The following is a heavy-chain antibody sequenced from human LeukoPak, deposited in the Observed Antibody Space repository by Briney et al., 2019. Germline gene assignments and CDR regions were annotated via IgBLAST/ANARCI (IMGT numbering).Heavy chain of an antibody. Sequence: GGSLRLSCAASGFTFSSHGMNWVRQAPGKGLEWVSSINGSGDKTYYADSVKGRFTISRDNSKNTLYLQMNSLRAEDTAVYYCAKPARTDYADYWGQGTLVTVSS. J-gene: IGHJ4*02. D-gene: IGHD1-14*01. CDR2: INGSGDKT. CDR3: AKPARTDYADY. CDR1: GFTFSSHG. V-gene: IGHV3-23*01.